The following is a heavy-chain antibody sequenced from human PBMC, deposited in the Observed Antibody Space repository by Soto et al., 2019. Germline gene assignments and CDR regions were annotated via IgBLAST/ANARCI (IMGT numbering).Heavy chain of an antibody. D-gene: IGHD6-13*01. J-gene: IGHJ4*02. CDR1: GFVFGDYA. V-gene: IGHV3-49*04. Sequence: PGGSLRLSCSASGFVFGDYAVTWVRQVPGKGLEWVGVVRSETYGGSTEYAASVKGRFRISRDDSQSIAYLQMTSLKTEDTAVYYCTRGRGTSGWYADYWGKGILVTVSS. CDR3: TRGRGTSGWYADY. CDR2: VRSETYGGST.